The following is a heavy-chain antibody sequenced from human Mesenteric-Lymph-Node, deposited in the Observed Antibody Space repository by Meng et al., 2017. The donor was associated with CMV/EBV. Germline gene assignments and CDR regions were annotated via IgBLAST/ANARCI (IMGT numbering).Heavy chain of an antibody. Sequence: ETLSLTCAASGFTFSSYSMNWVRQAPGKGLEWVSSISSSSSYIYYADSVKGRFTISRDNAKNSLYLQMNSLRAEDTAVYYCARVPPRNYGMDVWGQGTTVTVSS. CDR1: GFTFSSYS. CDR2: ISSSSSYI. V-gene: IGHV3-21*01. J-gene: IGHJ6*02. CDR3: ARVPPRNYGMDV.